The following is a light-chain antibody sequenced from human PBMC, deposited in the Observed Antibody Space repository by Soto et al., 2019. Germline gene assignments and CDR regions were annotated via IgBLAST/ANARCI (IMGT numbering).Light chain of an antibody. Sequence: DIQLTQSPSFLSASVGDRVTITCRASQGISSYLAWYRQKPGKAPKLLIYAASTLQSGVPSRFSGSGSGTEFTLTTSSLQPEDFATDYYQQLKSYPLSFGQGTRLEIK. CDR2: AAS. J-gene: IGKJ5*01. CDR1: QGISSY. CDR3: QQLKSYPLS. V-gene: IGKV1-9*01.